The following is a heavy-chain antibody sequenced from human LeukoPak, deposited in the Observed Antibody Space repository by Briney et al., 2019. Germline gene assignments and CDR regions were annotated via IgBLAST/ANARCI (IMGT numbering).Heavy chain of an antibody. CDR3: ARGGYDFWSGSQRYGMDV. CDR2: INHSGST. J-gene: IGHJ6*02. Sequence: SETLSLTCAVYGGSFSVYYWSWIRQPPGKGLEWIGEINHSGSTNYNPSLKSRVTISVDTSKNQFSLKLSSVTAADTAVYYCARGGYDFWSGSQRYGMDVWGQGTTVTVS. D-gene: IGHD3-3*01. CDR1: GGSFSVYY. V-gene: IGHV4-34*01.